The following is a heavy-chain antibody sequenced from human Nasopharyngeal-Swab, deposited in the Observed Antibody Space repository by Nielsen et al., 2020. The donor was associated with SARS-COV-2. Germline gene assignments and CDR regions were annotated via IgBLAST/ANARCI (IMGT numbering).Heavy chain of an antibody. CDR3: AREIYYGSGSYYVDDAFDI. Sequence: WVRQAPGQGPEWVGSLNPNSGGTNYAQKFQGRVTLTLDTSINTAYMDLTSLRSVDTAVYYCAREIYYGSGSYYVDDAFDIWGQGTMVTVSS. D-gene: IGHD3-10*01. CDR2: LNPNSGGT. V-gene: IGHV1-2*02. J-gene: IGHJ3*02.